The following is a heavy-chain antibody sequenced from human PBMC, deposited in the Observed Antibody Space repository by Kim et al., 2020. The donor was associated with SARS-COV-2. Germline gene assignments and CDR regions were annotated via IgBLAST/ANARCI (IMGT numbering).Heavy chain of an antibody. CDR1: GITFSAYW. Sequence: GGSLRLSCAASGITFSAYWMHWVRQSPGKGLVWVSRINSDGNSTTYADSVKGRFTVSRDNAENTLYLQLNRLRAEDTAVYYCTTENSGPDYWGQGTLVTVSS. D-gene: IGHD1-26*01. V-gene: IGHV3-74*01. J-gene: IGHJ4*02. CDR2: INSDGNST. CDR3: TTENSGPDY.